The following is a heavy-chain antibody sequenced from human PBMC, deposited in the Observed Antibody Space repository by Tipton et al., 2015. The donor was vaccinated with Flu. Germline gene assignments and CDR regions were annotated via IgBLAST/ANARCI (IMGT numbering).Heavy chain of an antibody. CDR2: INPNSGGT. D-gene: IGHD3-10*01. Sequence: QVQLVQSGAEVKKPGASVKVSCKASGYTFTGHYMHWVRQAPGQGLEWMGWINPNSGGTNYAQKFQGRVTMTRDTSISTAYMELSRLRSDDTAVYYCARVRLVRDPGGWFDPWGQGTLVTVSS. V-gene: IGHV1-2*02. J-gene: IGHJ5*02. CDR1: GYTFTGHY. CDR3: ARVRLVRDPGGWFDP.